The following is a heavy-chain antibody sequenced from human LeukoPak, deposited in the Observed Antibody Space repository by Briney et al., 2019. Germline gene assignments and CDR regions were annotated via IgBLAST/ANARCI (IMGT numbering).Heavy chain of an antibody. D-gene: IGHD6-13*01. CDR3: ARGPPYSSSWYLDY. CDR1: GFTFSSSA. Sequence: GGSLRLSCAASGFTFSSSAMSWVRQVPGKGLEWVSYISSSSSYTNYADSVKGRFTISRDNAKNSLYLQMNSLRAEDTAVYYCARGPPYSSSWYLDYWGQGTLVTVSS. V-gene: IGHV3-21*05. J-gene: IGHJ4*02. CDR2: ISSSSSYT.